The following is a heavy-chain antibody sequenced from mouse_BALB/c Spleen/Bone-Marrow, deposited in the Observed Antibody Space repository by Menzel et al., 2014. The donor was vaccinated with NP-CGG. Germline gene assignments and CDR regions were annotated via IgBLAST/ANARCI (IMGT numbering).Heavy chain of an antibody. CDR1: GFTFSSFG. V-gene: IGHV5-17*02. Sequence: EVKLMESGGGLVQPGGSRKLSCAASGFTFSSFGMHWVRQAPETGLEWVAYINSGSSTIYYADTVKGRFTISRDTPKNTLFLQMTSLRSEGTAMYYCGRHYSYAMDYWGQGTSVTVSS. D-gene: IGHD1-1*01. J-gene: IGHJ4*01. CDR3: GRHYSYAMDY. CDR2: INSGSSTI.